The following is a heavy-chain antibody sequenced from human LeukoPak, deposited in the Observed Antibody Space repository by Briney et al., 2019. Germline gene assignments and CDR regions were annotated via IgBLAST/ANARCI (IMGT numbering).Heavy chain of an antibody. V-gene: IGHV3-64*04. CDR3: ARDSVTTGYYFHY. Sequence: GGCLRLSCSASGFPFSSYAMHWVRQAPGKGREYVSAISDSGGSTYYADSVKGRFTISRDDSKNTVHLQMNSLRPEDTAVYYCARDSVTTGYYFHYWGQGTLVTVSS. CDR1: GFPFSSYA. D-gene: IGHD4-17*01. J-gene: IGHJ4*02. CDR2: ISDSGGST.